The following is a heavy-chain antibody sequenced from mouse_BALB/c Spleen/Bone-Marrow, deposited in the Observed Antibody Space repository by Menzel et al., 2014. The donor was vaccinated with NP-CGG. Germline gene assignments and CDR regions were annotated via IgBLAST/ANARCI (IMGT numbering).Heavy chain of an antibody. J-gene: IGHJ2*01. Sequence: EVMLVESGGGLVKPGGSLKLSCAASGFTSSWYAMSWVRQSPEKRLEWVAEISSAGSHTYYPDTVTGRFTISRDNAKNTLYLEMSSLRSEDTAMYYCVRDSSGYFDYWGQGTTLTVSS. CDR1: GFTSSWYA. CDR3: VRDSSGYFDY. D-gene: IGHD3-1*01. V-gene: IGHV5-9-4*01. CDR2: ISSAGSHT.